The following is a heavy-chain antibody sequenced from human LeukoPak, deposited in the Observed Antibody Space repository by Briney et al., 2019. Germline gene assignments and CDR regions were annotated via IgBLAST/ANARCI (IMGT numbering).Heavy chain of an antibody. CDR1: GYSISSGYY. J-gene: IGHJ4*02. Sequence: PSETLSLTCTVSGYSISSGYYWSWIRQSPGKGLEWIGFIYHSGTTNYNPSLKSRVTISIDTSKNEFSLKLTYYGSGSYSEGTFDYWGQGSLVTVSS. D-gene: IGHD3-10*01. V-gene: IGHV4-38-2*02. CDR3: DY. CDR2: IYHSGTT.